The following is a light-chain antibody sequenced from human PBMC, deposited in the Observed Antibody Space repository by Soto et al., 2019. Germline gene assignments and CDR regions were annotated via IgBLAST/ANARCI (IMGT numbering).Light chain of an antibody. CDR3: QQSHNTPLT. CDR2: SAS. CDR1: QRVGSY. Sequence: DIQMTQSPSSLSASVGDRVTTTCRASQRVGSYLNWYQQKPGKAPTLLIYSASELQSGVSSRFSGSGSGTDFTLTIRNLQPEDFAVYYCQQSHNTPLTFGQGTKV. V-gene: IGKV1-39*01. J-gene: IGKJ1*01.